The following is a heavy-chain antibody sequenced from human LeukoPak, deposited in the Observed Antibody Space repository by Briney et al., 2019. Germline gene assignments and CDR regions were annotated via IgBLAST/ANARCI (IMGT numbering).Heavy chain of an antibody. Sequence: PGGSLRLSCAASGFTFSKYWMHWVRQAPGKGLVWVSRIKSDGSSTSYADSVKGRFTISRDNAKNTLYLQMNSLRAEDTAVYFCARDTSLYCSGGSCFSDYFDYWGQGTLVTVFS. CDR1: GFTFSKYW. V-gene: IGHV3-74*01. D-gene: IGHD2-15*01. CDR2: IKSDGSST. CDR3: ARDTSLYCSGGSCFSDYFDY. J-gene: IGHJ4*02.